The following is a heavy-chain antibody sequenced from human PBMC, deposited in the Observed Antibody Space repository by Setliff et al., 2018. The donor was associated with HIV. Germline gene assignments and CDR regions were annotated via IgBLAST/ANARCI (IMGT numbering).Heavy chain of an antibody. V-gene: IGHV1-2*06. CDR2: INPNSGGT. Sequence: ASVKVSCKASGGTFSSYGISWVRQAPGQGLEWMGRINPNSGGTNYAQKFQGRVTMTRDTSITTAYMELSRLRSDDTAVYYCASGPYCSNGVCRYSVWYFDFWGQGTRVTVSS. CDR1: GGTFSSYG. D-gene: IGHD2-8*01. J-gene: IGHJ4*02. CDR3: ASGPYCSNGVCRYSVWYFDF.